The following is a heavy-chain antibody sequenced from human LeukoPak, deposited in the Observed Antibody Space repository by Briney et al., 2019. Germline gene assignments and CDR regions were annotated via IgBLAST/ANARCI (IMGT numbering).Heavy chain of an antibody. CDR1: GLTFSSYN. CDR2: ISTSSSYI. J-gene: IGHJ4*02. D-gene: IGHD2-15*01. V-gene: IGHV3-21*01. Sequence: GGSLRLSCAASGLTFSSYNMNWVRQAPGKGLEWVSSISTSSSYIYYADSVKGRFTVSRDNAKNSVYLQMNSLRAGDTAVYYCARDPNVVIVSASCFDYWGQGTLVTVSS. CDR3: ARDPNVVIVSASCFDY.